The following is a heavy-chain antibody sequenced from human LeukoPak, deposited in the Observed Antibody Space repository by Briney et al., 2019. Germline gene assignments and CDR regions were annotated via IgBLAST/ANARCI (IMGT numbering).Heavy chain of an antibody. CDR3: ARGRYVTTRGGAAAGFLDY. V-gene: IGHV4-34*01. D-gene: IGHD6-13*01. J-gene: IGHJ4*02. Sequence: SETLSLTCAVSGGSFSGHYWNWIRQPPGKGLEWIGEINHGESTNYNPSLKSRVTISVDTSQNQFSLRLSSVTAADTAAYYCARGRYVTTRGGAAAGFLDYWGQGTLVTVST. CDR2: INHGEST. CDR1: GGSFSGHY.